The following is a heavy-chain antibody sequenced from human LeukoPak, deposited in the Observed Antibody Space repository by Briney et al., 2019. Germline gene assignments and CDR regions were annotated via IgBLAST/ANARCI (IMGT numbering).Heavy chain of an antibody. V-gene: IGHV3-53*01. CDR1: GITVNSNY. D-gene: IGHD3-10*01. Sequence: GGSLRLSCAASGITVNSNYMNWVRQAPGKGLEGVSIIYSGGTTDYADSVKGRFTISRDNSKNTVYLQMNSLRADDMAVYYCATNTYYYGSGSYDYWGQGTLVTVSS. J-gene: IGHJ4*02. CDR2: IYSGGTT. CDR3: ATNTYYYGSGSYDY.